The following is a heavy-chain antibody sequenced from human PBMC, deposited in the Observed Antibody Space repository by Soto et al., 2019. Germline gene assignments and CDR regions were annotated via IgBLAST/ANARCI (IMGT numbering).Heavy chain of an antibody. V-gene: IGHV4-30-2*01. J-gene: IGHJ4*02. CDR2: IYHSGST. D-gene: IGHD5-12*01. Sequence: SETLSLTCAVSGGAISSGGYSWSWIRQPPGKGLEWIGYIYHSGSTYYNPSLKSRITISIDRSKNQFSLKLRSVTAADTAVYYCARAGYSGYDLTFDYWGQGTLVTVSS. CDR3: ARAGYSGYDLTFDY. CDR1: GGAISSGGYS.